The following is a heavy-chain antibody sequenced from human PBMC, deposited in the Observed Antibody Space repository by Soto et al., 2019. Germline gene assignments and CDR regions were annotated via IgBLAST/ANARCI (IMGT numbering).Heavy chain of an antibody. CDR2: IIPVFGTT. V-gene: IGHV1-69*13. CDR1: GGTFRNYG. D-gene: IGHD2-15*01. Sequence: SVKVSCKASGGTFRNYGIGWVRQAPGQGLEWMGGIIPVFGTTNYAQKFQGRVTITADESTSTAYIEVSSLRSEDTAMFYCGRYCSGGSCHTLDYYGMDVWGQGTTVTVSS. J-gene: IGHJ6*02. CDR3: GRYCSGGSCHTLDYYGMDV.